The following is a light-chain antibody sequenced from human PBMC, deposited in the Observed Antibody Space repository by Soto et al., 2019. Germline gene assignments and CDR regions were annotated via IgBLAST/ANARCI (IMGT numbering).Light chain of an antibody. CDR1: QNINNW. CDR3: QQYGSDLT. Sequence: DIQMTQSPSTLSASVGDRITITCRASQNINNWLAWYQQRPGKAPKLLIFDASSLESGVPSRFSGSGSGTQFTLTISSLQPDYFATYYCQQYGSDLTFGQGTKVEIK. CDR2: DAS. V-gene: IGKV1-5*01. J-gene: IGKJ1*01.